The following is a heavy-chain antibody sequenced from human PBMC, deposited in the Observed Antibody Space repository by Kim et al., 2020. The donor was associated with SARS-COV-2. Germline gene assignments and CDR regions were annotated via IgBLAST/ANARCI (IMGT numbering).Heavy chain of an antibody. CDR1: GGSFSGYY. J-gene: IGHJ6*02. CDR3: ARGTTVTTLFYYYYGMDV. Sequence: SETLSLTCAVYGGSFSGYYWTWIRQPPGKGLEWIGEINHSGSTNYNPSLKSRVTISVDTSKNQFSLKLSSVTAADTAVYSCARGTTVTTLFYYYYGMDVWGQGTTVTVS. CDR2: INHSGST. V-gene: IGHV4-34*01. D-gene: IGHD4-17*01.